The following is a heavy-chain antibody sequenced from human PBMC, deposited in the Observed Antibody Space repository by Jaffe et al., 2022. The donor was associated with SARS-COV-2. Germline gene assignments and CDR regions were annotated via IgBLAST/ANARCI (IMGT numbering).Heavy chain of an antibody. CDR1: GGSFSTYY. CDR2: INHSGST. CDR3: ARVRSSSSLYYFDY. Sequence: QVQLRQWGAGLLKPSETLSLTCAVYGGSFSTYYWSWIRQPPGKGLEWIGEINHSGSTNYNPSLKSRVTISVDTSKNQFSLKLSSVTAADTAVYYCARVRSSSSLYYFDYWGQGTLVTVSS. J-gene: IGHJ4*02. D-gene: IGHD6-6*01. V-gene: IGHV4-34*02.